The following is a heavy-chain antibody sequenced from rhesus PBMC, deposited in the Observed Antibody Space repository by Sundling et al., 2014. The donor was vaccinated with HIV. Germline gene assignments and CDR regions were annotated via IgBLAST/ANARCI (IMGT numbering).Heavy chain of an antibody. J-gene: IGHJ6*01. CDR2: IWYDGSKK. D-gene: IGHD3-3*01. V-gene: IGHV3-54*02. CDR1: GFSFSSYD. CDR3: ANSLDWLPSLDS. Sequence: EVQLVESGGGLVQPGGSLRLSCAASGFSFSSYDMHWVRQAPGKGLEWVAVIWYDGSKKSYADSVKDRFTISRDNSKNILYLQMNNLKLEDTAVYYCANSLDWLPSLDSWGQGVVVTVSS.